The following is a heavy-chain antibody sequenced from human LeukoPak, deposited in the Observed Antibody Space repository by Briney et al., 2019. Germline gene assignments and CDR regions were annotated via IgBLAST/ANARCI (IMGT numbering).Heavy chain of an antibody. V-gene: IGHV3-30-3*01. CDR3: ARDQGVEAAAGPLDY. CDR2: ISYDGSNK. D-gene: IGHD6-13*01. CDR1: GFTFSSYA. Sequence: GGSLRLSCAASGFTFSSYAMHWVRQAPGKGLEWVAVISYDGSNKYYADSVKGRFTISRDNSKNTLYLQMNSLRAEDTAVYYCARDQGVEAAAGPLDYWGQGTLVTVSS. J-gene: IGHJ4*02.